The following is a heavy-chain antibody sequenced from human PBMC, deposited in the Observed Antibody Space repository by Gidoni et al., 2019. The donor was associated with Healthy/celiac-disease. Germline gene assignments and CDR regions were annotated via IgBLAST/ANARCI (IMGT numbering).Heavy chain of an antibody. J-gene: IGHJ4*02. D-gene: IGHD4-17*01. CDR3: ARVGKDYGDYAVDY. V-gene: IGHV3-21*01. CDR2: ISSSSSYI. Sequence: EVQLVESGGGLVKPGGALRPSGEASGFPFSSYRMNWVRQAPGKGLEWVSSISSSSSYIYYADSVKVRFTITRDNAKNSLYLQMNSLRAEDTAVYYCARVGKDYGDYAVDYWGQGTLVTVSS. CDR1: GFPFSSYR.